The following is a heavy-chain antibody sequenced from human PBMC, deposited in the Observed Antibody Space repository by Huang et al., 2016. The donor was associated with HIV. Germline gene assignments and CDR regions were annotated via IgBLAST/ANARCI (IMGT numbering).Heavy chain of an antibody. CDR2: IDPGDSET. Sequence: EVQLVQSGAVVKKPGESLKISCKGSGYTFNGYWIGWVRQRPGKGLEWMGIIDPGDSETTYSPAFQGQVTISADKSISTAYLQWSGLKASDTAMYYCARQGVGDFVVEPTGLGAFDIWGQGTMVTVSS. J-gene: IGHJ3*02. D-gene: IGHD2-2*01. CDR3: ARQGVGDFVVEPTGLGAFDI. V-gene: IGHV5-51*01. CDR1: GYTFNGYW.